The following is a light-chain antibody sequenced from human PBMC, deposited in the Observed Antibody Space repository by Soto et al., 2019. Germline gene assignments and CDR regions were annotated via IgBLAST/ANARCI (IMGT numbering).Light chain of an antibody. CDR1: QTLTTRC. V-gene: IGKV3-20*01. Sequence: EIVLTQSPGTLSLSPGERATLSCMASQTLTTRCLAWDQQKPGQAPRLLIYGASSRATGIPDRFSGSGSGTEYTLTISRLEPEDFAVYSCQQYADLPYTFGQGTTLEIK. CDR3: QQYADLPYT. CDR2: GAS. J-gene: IGKJ2*01.